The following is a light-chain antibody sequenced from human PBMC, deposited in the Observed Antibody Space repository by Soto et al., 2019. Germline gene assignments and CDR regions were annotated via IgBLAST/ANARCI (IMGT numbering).Light chain of an antibody. CDR3: SSYTTRSTLIV. V-gene: IGLV2-14*01. CDR2: EVS. CDR1: SSDIGGYNY. Sequence: QSALTQPASVSGSPGQSITISCTGTSSDIGGYNYVSWYQQHPGKAPKLMIYEVSNRPPGVSNRFSGSKSVNTASLTISGLQAEDEADYYCSSYTTRSTLIVFGGGTKVTVL. J-gene: IGLJ2*01.